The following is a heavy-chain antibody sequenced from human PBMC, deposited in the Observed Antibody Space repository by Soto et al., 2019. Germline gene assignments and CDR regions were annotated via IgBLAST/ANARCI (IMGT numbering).Heavy chain of an antibody. V-gene: IGHV3-23*01. CDR1: GFTFDDYA. J-gene: IGHJ4*02. CDR2: ISGSGGST. CDR3: AKNGDYHVYYFDY. D-gene: IGHD4-17*01. Sequence: LRLSCAASGFTFDDYAMSWVRQAPGKGLEWVSAISGSGGSTYYADSVKGRFTISRDNSKNTLYLQMNSLRAEDTAVYYCAKNGDYHVYYFDYWGQGTLVTVSS.